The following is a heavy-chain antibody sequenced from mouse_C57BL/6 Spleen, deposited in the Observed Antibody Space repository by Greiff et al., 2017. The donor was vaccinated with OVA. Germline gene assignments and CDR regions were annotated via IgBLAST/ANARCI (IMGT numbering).Heavy chain of an antibody. D-gene: IGHD4-1*02. CDR1: GYTFTDYY. CDR3: ARYANWPQGFDY. Sequence: VQLQQSGPELVKPGASVKISCKASGYTFTDYYMNWVKQSHGKSLEWIGDINPNNGGTSYNQKFKGKATLTVDKSSSTAYMELRSLTSEDSAVYYCARYANWPQGFDYWGQGTTLTVSS. V-gene: IGHV1-26*01. CDR2: INPNNGGT. J-gene: IGHJ2*01.